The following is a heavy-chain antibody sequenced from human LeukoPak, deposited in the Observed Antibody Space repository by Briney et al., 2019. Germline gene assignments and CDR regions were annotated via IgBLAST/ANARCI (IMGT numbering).Heavy chain of an antibody. D-gene: IGHD2-21*02. CDR2: ISYDGSNK. CDR1: GFTFSSYA. CDR3: ASENIVVVTAIFIY. J-gene: IGHJ4*02. Sequence: GGSLRLSCAASGFTFSSYAMPWVRQAPGKGLEWVAVISYDGSNKYYADSVKGRFTISRDNSKNTLYLQMNSLRAEDTAVYYCASENIVVVTAIFIYWGQGTLVTVPS. V-gene: IGHV3-30-3*01.